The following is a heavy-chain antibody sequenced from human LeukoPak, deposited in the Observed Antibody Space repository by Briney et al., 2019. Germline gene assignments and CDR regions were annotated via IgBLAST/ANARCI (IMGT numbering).Heavy chain of an antibody. D-gene: IGHD6-6*01. J-gene: IGHJ4*02. CDR2: RSIYNGNT. CDR3: AKGGPFPSSSSSREYYLDY. Sequence: ASVKVSCKASGYDFINYGISLVRQAPGQGLEWMGWRSIYNGNTDYKLQGRVTMTTDTSTNTAYMEVRSLRSDDTDVYYCAKGGPFPSSSSSREYYLDYWGQGTLVTVSS. V-gene: IGHV1-18*01. CDR1: GYDFINYG.